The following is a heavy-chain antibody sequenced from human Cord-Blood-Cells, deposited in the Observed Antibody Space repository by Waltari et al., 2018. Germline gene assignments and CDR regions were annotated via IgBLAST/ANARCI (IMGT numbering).Heavy chain of an antibody. CDR2: ISSSGSTI. Sequence: EVQLVESGGGLVQPGGSLRLSCAASGFPFSSYEMNWFRQAPGKGLEWVSYISSSGSTIYYADSVKGRFTISRDNAKNSLYLQMNSLRAEDTAVYYCAREGLGHYFDYWGQGTLVTVSS. V-gene: IGHV3-48*03. J-gene: IGHJ4*02. CDR3: AREGLGHYFDY. D-gene: IGHD6-19*01. CDR1: GFPFSSYE.